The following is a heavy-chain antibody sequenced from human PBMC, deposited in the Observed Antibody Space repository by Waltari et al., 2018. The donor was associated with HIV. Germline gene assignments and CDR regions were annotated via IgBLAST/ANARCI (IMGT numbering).Heavy chain of an antibody. J-gene: IGHJ4*02. D-gene: IGHD3-22*01. Sequence: EAQLFVSGGGLVKPGGSLRFVCADSGWFIVTFGMHWVRKDAGKGRQWLSVITGNDVSTYYADSVKGRFTISRDNSKNTLYLQMNSLRVEDTAIYYWAKVYYFDTRCDFLKAPRYDYWGQGTLGTVSS. CDR1: GWFIVTFG. CDR3: AKVYYFDTRCDFLKAPRYDY. V-gene: IGHV3-23*01. CDR2: ITGNDVST.